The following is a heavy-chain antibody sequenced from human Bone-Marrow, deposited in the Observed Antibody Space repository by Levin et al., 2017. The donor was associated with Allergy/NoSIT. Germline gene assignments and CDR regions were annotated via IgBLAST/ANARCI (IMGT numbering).Heavy chain of an antibody. D-gene: IGHD2-15*01. J-gene: IGHJ3*02. CDR3: AKDSGGNYGGTWVDTLDS. CDR2: IKQDGSEK. V-gene: IGHV3-7*04. CDR1: GFTFSSYW. Sequence: GGSLRLSCATSGFTFSSYWMTWVRQAPGRGLEWVANIKQDGSEKNYVDSVKGRFTISRDNAKNSLYMQMNSLRAEDTAVYYCAKDSGGNYGGTWVDTLDSWGQGTMVTVSS.